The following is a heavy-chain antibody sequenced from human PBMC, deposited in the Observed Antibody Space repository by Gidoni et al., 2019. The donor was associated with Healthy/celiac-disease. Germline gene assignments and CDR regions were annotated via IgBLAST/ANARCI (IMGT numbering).Heavy chain of an antibody. J-gene: IGHJ4*02. V-gene: IGHV3-21*01. CDR2: ISSSSSYI. D-gene: IGHD2-2*01. CDR1: GFTFSSYS. CDR3: ASSGSIVVVPAAGVY. Sequence: EVQLVESGGGLVKPGGSLRLSCAASGFTFSSYSMNWVRQAPGKGLEWVSSISSSSSYIYDADSVKGRFTISRDNAKNSLYLQMNSLRAEETAVYYCASSGSIVVVPAAGVYWGQGTLVTVSS.